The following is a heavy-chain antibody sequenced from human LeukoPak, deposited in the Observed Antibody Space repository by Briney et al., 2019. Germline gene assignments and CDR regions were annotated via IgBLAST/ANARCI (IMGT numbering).Heavy chain of an antibody. CDR1: GFTFSSYA. Sequence: GGPLRLSCAASGFTFSSYAMSWVRQAPGKGLEWVSAISGSGGSTYYADSVKGRFTISRDNSKNTLYLQMNSLRAEDTAVYYCAKDPMSSSSDWYFDLWGRGTWSLSPQ. CDR3: AKDPMSSSSDWYFDL. J-gene: IGHJ2*01. D-gene: IGHD6-6*01. V-gene: IGHV3-23*01. CDR2: ISGSGGST.